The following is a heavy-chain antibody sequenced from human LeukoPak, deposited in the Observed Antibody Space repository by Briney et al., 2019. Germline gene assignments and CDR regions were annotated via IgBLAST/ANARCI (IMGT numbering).Heavy chain of an antibody. Sequence: PGGSLRLSCAASGFTFSSYGMHWVRQAPGKGLEWVAVISYDGSNKYYADSVKSRFTISRDNSKNTLYLQMNSLRAEDTAVYYCARGAAGSSSFDYWGQGTLVTVSS. V-gene: IGHV3-30*03. CDR1: GFTFSSYG. D-gene: IGHD6-6*01. CDR2: ISYDGSNK. CDR3: ARGAAGSSSFDY. J-gene: IGHJ4*02.